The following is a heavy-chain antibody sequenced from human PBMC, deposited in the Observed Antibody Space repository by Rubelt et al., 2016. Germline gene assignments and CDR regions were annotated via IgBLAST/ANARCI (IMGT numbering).Heavy chain of an antibody. CDR3: ARGLDNYGY. CDR2: INHSGST. V-gene: IGHV4-34*01. CDR1: GGSFSGYY. J-gene: IGHJ4*02. D-gene: IGHD3-16*01. Sequence: QVQLQQWGAGLLKPSETLSLTCAVYGGSFSGYYWSWIRQPPGKGLEWIGEINHSGSTNYNPSLKSRVTISVDTSKNRFSLKLGSVTAADTAVYYCARGLDNYGYWGQGTLVTVSS.